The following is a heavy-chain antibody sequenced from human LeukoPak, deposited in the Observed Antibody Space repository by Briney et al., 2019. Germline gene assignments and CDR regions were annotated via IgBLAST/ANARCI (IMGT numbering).Heavy chain of an antibody. V-gene: IGHV3-7*01. CDR3: ARSVSGYYPFFDY. J-gene: IGHJ4*02. Sequence: PGGSLRLSCAASGFTFSSYWMSWVRQAPGKGLEWVANIKQDGSEKYYVDSVKGRFTISRDNAKNSLYLQMNSLRAEDTAVYYCARSVSGYYPFFDYWGQGTLVTVSS. D-gene: IGHD3-22*01. CDR2: IKQDGSEK. CDR1: GFTFSSYW.